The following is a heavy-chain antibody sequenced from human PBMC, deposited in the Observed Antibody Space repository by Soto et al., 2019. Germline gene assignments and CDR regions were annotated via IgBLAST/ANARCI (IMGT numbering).Heavy chain of an antibody. D-gene: IGHD6-19*01. CDR1: GFTFGDYA. J-gene: IGHJ4*02. Sequence: SLRLSCAASGFTFGDYAMRWVRQAPGKGLEWVSAISWNSGSIDYADSVKGRFTISRDNAKNSLYLQMNGLRAEDTALYYCAKSHTTSGWYVTTDYWGQGTRVTVSS. CDR3: AKSHTTSGWYVTTDY. CDR2: ISWNSGSI. V-gene: IGHV3-9*01.